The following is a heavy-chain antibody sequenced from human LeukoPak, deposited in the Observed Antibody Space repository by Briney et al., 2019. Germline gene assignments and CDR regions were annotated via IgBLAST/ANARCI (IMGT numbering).Heavy chain of an antibody. V-gene: IGHV4-4*07. Sequence: KPSETLSLTCTVSGGSISTYYWSWIRQPAGKGLEWIGRVYTSGSNNYNPSLKSRVTMSVDTSKNQFSLKLSSVPAADTAVYYCARDRSGYDSTVTIYYYYYYMDVWGKGTTVTVSS. CDR1: GGSISTYY. D-gene: IGHD5-12*01. J-gene: IGHJ6*03. CDR2: VYTSGSN. CDR3: ARDRSGYDSTVTIYYYYYYMDV.